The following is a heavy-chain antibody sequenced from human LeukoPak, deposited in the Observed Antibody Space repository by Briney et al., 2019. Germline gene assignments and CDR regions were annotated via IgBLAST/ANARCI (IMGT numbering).Heavy chain of an antibody. J-gene: IGHJ4*02. V-gene: IGHV4-39*01. CDR1: GGSISSSSYY. CDR2: IYYSGST. Sequence: SETLSLTCIVSGGSISSSSYYWGWIRQPPGKGLEWIGSIYYSGSTYYNPSLKSRVTISVDTSKNQFSLKLSSVTAADTAVYYCARRESYDYVWGSPRTYYFDYWGQGTLVIVSS. D-gene: IGHD3-16*01. CDR3: ARRESYDYVWGSPRTYYFDY.